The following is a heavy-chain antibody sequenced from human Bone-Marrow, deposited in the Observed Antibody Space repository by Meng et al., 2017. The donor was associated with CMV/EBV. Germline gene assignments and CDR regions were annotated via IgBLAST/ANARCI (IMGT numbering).Heavy chain of an antibody. CDR2: IYWNEDK. J-gene: IGHJ4*02. D-gene: IGHD3-22*01. Sequence: QITLKESGPTLVIPTQTLTLACTFSGFSLSTSGVGVGWIRQPPGRALEWLALIYWNEDKRYSPSLKSRLSITKDTSKNQVVLTMTNMDPVDTATYYCSHSRVYYYDSSGYYYFDYWGQGTLVTVSS. V-gene: IGHV2-5*01. CDR3: SHSRVYYYDSSGYYYFDY. CDR1: GFSLSTSGVG.